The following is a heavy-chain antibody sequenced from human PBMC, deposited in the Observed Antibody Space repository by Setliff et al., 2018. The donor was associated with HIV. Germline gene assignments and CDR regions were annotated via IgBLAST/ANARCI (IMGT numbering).Heavy chain of an antibody. V-gene: IGHV1-18*01. CDR2: ISAYNGNT. CDR1: GYTFNNYS. D-gene: IGHD3-16*02. J-gene: IGHJ4*02. Sequence: ASVKVSCKASGYTFNNYSVTWVRQAPGHGLEWMGWISAYNGNTNYAPNLRGRVTMTTDTSASTAYMELSRLRSDDTVVYYCARALHYDYVWGSYPLTNWGQGTLVTVSS. CDR3: ARALHYDYVWGSYPLTN.